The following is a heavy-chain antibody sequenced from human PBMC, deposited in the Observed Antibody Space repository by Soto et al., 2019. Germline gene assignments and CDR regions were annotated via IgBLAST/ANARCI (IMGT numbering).Heavy chain of an antibody. D-gene: IGHD2-15*01. CDR1: GFTFNSYW. V-gene: IGHV3-7*04. Sequence: EVQLVESGGGLVQPGGSLRLSCAASGFTFNSYWMTWVRQAPGKGLEWVANIKQDGSEKYYVDYVKGRFTISRDNAKNSLYLQMNSLRAEDTAVYYCARGYCSGGGWPSPPDYWCQGTLVTVSS. J-gene: IGHJ4*02. CDR2: IKQDGSEK. CDR3: ARGYCSGGGWPSPPDY.